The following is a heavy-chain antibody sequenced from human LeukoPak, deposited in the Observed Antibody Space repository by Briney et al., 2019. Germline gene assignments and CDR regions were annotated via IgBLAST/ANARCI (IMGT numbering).Heavy chain of an antibody. CDR1: GFTFSSYA. Sequence: GGSLRLSCAASGFTFSSYAMSWVRQAPGKGLEWVSAVSGSGGSTYYADSVKGRFTISRDNSKNTLYLQMNSLRAEDTAVYYCAKPIGGRYCSGGSCGNWFDPWGQGTLVTVSS. J-gene: IGHJ5*02. CDR3: AKPIGGRYCSGGSCGNWFDP. V-gene: IGHV3-23*01. D-gene: IGHD2-15*01. CDR2: VSGSGGST.